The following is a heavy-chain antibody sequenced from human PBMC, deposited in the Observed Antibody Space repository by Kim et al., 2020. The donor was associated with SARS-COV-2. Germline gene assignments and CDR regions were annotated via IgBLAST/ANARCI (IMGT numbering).Heavy chain of an antibody. J-gene: IGHJ5*02. CDR2: INPNGGET. V-gene: IGHV1-2*02. CDR1: GYNFNDHY. Sequence: ASVKVSCKVSGYNFNDHYIHWVRQAPGQGLEWMGWINPNGGETKYAEKFHGKVSMTRDMSTNTAYMELSSLSFDDTAVYYCARDSDPDTWGQGTLVNGFS. CDR3: ARDSDPDT.